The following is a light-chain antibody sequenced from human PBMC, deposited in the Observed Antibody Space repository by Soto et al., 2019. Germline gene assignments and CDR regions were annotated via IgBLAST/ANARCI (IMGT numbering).Light chain of an antibody. Sequence: EIVMTQSPATLSVSPGERATLSCRASQSVRTYLAWYQVKPGQAPRLLIYDASNRATGIPARLSGSGSGTDFTLTISSLEPEDFAVYYCQQRSNWPPITFGQGTRLEIK. CDR2: DAS. CDR3: QQRSNWPPIT. V-gene: IGKV3-11*01. CDR1: QSVRTY. J-gene: IGKJ5*01.